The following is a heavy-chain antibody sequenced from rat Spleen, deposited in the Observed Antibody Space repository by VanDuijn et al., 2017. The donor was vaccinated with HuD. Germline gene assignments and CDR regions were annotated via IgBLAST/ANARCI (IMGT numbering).Heavy chain of an antibody. D-gene: IGHD1-10*01. J-gene: IGHJ3*01. CDR2: IGFGNDNT. CDR3: ARHGIYNNYGWFAY. V-gene: IGHV5S13*01. CDR1: GFTFSNYG. Sequence: EVQLVESGGGLVHPGRSLKLSCVASGFTFSNYGMAWVRQAPTKGLEWVASIGFGNDNTYYRDSVKGRFTISRENAENTLFLQMDSLRSEDTATYYCARHGIYNNYGWFAYWGQGTLVTVSS.